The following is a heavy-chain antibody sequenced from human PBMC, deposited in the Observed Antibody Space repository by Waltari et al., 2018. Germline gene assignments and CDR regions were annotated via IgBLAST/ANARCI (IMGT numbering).Heavy chain of an antibody. Sequence: QVQLQQWGAGLLKPSETLSLTCAVYGGSFSGDYWSWIRQPPGKGLEWIGEINHSGSTNYNPSLKSRVTISVDTSKNQFSLKLSSVTAADTAVYYCARATEDNWFDPWGQGTLVTVSS. V-gene: IGHV4-34*01. CDR1: GGSFSGDY. CDR3: ARATEDNWFDP. J-gene: IGHJ5*02. CDR2: INHSGST.